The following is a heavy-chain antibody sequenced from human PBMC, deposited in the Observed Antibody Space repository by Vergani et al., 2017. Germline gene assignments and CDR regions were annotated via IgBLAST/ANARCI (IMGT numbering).Heavy chain of an antibody. J-gene: IGHJ4*02. D-gene: IGHD6-13*01. Sequence: QVQLQESGPGLVKPSETLSLTCAVSGYSISSGYYWGWIRQPPGKGLEWIGGIYHSGSTYYNPSLKSRVTISVDTSKNQFSLKLSSVTAADTAVYYCAGQQLVGYYFDYWGQGTLVTVSS. CDR2: IYHSGST. CDR1: GYSISSGYY. CDR3: AGQQLVGYYFDY. V-gene: IGHV4-38-2*01.